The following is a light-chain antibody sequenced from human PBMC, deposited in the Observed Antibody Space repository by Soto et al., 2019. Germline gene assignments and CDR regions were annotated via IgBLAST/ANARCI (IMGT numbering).Light chain of an antibody. CDR1: SSDVGAYNY. V-gene: IGLV2-14*01. CDR2: DVS. J-gene: IGLJ1*01. Sequence: SALTQPASVSGSPGQSITISCTGTSSDVGAYNYVSWYQQHPGKAPKLMIYDVSNRPSGFSNRFSGSKSGNTASLTISGHQAEEEADDYCSSYTCSSTQVFGTGTKLTVL. CDR3: SSYTCSSTQV.